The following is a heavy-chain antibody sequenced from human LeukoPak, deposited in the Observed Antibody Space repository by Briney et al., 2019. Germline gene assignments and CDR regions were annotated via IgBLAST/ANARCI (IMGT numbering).Heavy chain of an antibody. V-gene: IGHV3-64*01. CDR1: GFTFSSYD. D-gene: IGHD1-26*01. CDR3: ARDGARYSGSYYNDY. J-gene: IGHJ4*02. Sequence: GGSLRLSCAASGFTFSSYDMQWVRQAPGKGLEYVSAISGNGGTTYYANSVKGRFTISRDNSKNTLYLQMGSLRAEDMAVYYCARDGARYSGSYYNDYWGQGTMVTVSS. CDR2: ISGNGGTT.